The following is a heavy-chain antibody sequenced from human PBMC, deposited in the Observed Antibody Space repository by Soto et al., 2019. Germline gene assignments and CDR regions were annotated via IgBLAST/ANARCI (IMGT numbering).Heavy chain of an antibody. V-gene: IGHV4-59*08. Sequence: SETLSLTCTVSGGSIRSYYWSWIRQPPGKGLELIGYIYYSGSTNYNPSLNSSLKSRATISVDTSKNQFSLKLSSVTAADTAVYYCARAYSYGYGLYFDYWGQGTLVTVSS. CDR3: ARAYSYGYGLYFDY. CDR2: IYYSGST. J-gene: IGHJ4*02. CDR1: GGSIRSYY. D-gene: IGHD5-18*01.